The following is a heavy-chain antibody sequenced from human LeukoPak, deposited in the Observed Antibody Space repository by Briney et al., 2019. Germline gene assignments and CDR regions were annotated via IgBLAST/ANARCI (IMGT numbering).Heavy chain of an antibody. V-gene: IGHV4-59*01. Sequence: SQTLSLTCTVAGGSISSFYWSWLRQPPGKGLEWIGYTYYSRSTNYNPSLKSRVTISLDTSKNQFSLKLSSVTAADTAVYYCASEVTTSAFDIWGQGTMVTISS. J-gene: IGHJ3*02. CDR1: GGSISSFY. CDR3: ASEVTTSAFDI. CDR2: TYYSRST. D-gene: IGHD4-17*01.